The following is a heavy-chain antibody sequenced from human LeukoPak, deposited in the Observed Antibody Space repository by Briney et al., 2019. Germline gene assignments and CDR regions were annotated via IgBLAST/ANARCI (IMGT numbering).Heavy chain of an antibody. J-gene: IGHJ4*02. D-gene: IGHD3-10*01. V-gene: IGHV1-2*02. CDR1: GYTFSGTGWY. CDR3: ARDGPAQMVDLDY. CDR2: IHPNNGDT. Sequence: DSVTVSFKASGYTFSGTGWYLSWLRQAPGQGLECMGWIHPNNGDTAYAQKFEGRVAMTRDTSISTAYMELRRLRPDDTAVYFCARDGPAQMVDLDYWGQGTLVTVSS.